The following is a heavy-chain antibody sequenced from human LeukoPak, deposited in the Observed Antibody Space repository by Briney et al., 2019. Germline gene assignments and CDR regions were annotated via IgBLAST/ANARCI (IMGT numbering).Heavy chain of an antibody. CDR2: ISGSGGST. CDR3: AKDYYDSSEYYYGMDV. D-gene: IGHD3-22*01. Sequence: GGSLRLSCAASGFTFSSYAMSWVRQAPGKGLEWVSAISGSGGSTYYADSVKGRFTISRDNSKNTLYLQMNSLRAEDTAVYYCAKDYYDSSEYYYGMDVWGQGTTVTVSS. CDR1: GFTFSSYA. J-gene: IGHJ6*02. V-gene: IGHV3-23*01.